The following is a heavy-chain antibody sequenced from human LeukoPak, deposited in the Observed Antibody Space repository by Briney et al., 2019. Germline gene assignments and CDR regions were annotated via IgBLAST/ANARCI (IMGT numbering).Heavy chain of an antibody. CDR3: ARRDTAMVDAFDI. V-gene: IGHV4-61*01. Sequence: PSETLSLTCTVSGGSVSSGSYYWSWIRQPPGKGLEWIGYIYYSGSTNYNPSLKSRVTISVDTSKNQFSLKLSSVTAADTAVYYCARRDTAMVDAFDIWGQGTKVTVSS. D-gene: IGHD5-18*01. CDR2: IYYSGST. CDR1: GGSVSSGSYY. J-gene: IGHJ3*02.